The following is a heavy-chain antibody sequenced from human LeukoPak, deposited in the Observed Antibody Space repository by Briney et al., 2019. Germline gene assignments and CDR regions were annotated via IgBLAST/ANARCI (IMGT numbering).Heavy chain of an antibody. CDR2: IDAGNGDT. J-gene: IGHJ4*02. Sequence: ASVKVSCKASGYTFSYYAVHWVRQAPGQRFEWMGWIDAGNGDTRYSQKFQGRVTITRDTSTSTAYMELRSLRSDDTAVYYCAREYCSGGSCYSGQFDYWGQGTLVTVSS. D-gene: IGHD2-15*01. CDR1: GYTFSYYA. CDR3: AREYCSGGSCYSGQFDY. V-gene: IGHV1-3*01.